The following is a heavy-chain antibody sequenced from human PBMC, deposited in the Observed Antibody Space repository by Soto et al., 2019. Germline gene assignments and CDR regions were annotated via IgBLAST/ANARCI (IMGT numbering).Heavy chain of an antibody. CDR2: INPNSGGT. CDR3: AFSYYYGSGSYYKPISGGMDV. J-gene: IGHJ6*02. D-gene: IGHD3-10*01. Sequence: ASVKVSCKASGYTFTGYYMHWVRQAPGQGLEWMGWINPNSGGTNYAQKFQGRVTMTRDTSISTAYMGLSRLRSDDTAVYYCAFSYYYGSGSYYKPISGGMDVWGQGTTVTVSS. CDR1: GYTFTGYY. V-gene: IGHV1-2*02.